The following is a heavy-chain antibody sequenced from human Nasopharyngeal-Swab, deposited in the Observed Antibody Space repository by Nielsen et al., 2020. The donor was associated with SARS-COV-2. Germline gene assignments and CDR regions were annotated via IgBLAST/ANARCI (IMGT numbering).Heavy chain of an antibody. D-gene: IGHD3-10*01. CDR1: GYTFTSYD. J-gene: IGHJ4*02. Sequence: ASVKVSCKASGYTFTSYDINWVRQATGRGLEWMGGMNPNSGNTGYAQKFQGRVTMTRNSSISTAYMELSSLRSEDTAVYYCARDRFGSGVWGQGTLVTVSS. CDR3: ARDRFGSGV. V-gene: IGHV1-8*01. CDR2: MNPNSGNT.